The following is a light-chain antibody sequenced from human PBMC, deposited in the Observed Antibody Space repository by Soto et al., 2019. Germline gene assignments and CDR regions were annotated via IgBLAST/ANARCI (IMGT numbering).Light chain of an antibody. CDR1: QSVSIK. CDR3: QQYNKWPPIT. J-gene: IGKJ5*01. CDR2: DTS. V-gene: IGKV3-15*01. Sequence: VLKQPPATLSVYPGERATLSCRASQSVSIKLAWYQQKPGQAPRLLIYDTSTRATGIPARFSGSGSGTEFTLTISSLQSEDFAVYYCQQYNKWPPITFGQGTRLEIK.